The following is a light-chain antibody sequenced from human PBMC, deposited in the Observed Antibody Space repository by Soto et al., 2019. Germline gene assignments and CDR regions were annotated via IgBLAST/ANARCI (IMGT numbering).Light chain of an antibody. J-gene: IGKJ1*01. V-gene: IGKV1-5*01. Sequence: DIQMTQSPSTLSASVGDRVTITFRASQSFTRWLAWYQQKPGKAPKLLIYDASNLEIGAPSRFSGSGSGTEFTLTISSLQPDDFATYYCQKYNSYLWTFGQGTKVDI. CDR1: QSFTRW. CDR3: QKYNSYLWT. CDR2: DAS.